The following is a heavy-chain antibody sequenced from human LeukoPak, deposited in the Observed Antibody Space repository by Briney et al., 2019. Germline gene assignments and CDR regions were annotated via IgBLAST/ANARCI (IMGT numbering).Heavy chain of an antibody. Sequence: PGGSLRLSCAASGFTVSSYYMSWVRQAPGKGLDWVSVIYSGGSAYYADSVKGRFTISRDNSKNTLYPQINSLRAEDTAVYYCARDLGRGYSNYWGQGTLVTVSS. J-gene: IGHJ4*02. CDR1: GFTVSSYY. V-gene: IGHV3-66*01. CDR3: ARDLGRGYSNY. CDR2: IYSGGSA. D-gene: IGHD3-16*01.